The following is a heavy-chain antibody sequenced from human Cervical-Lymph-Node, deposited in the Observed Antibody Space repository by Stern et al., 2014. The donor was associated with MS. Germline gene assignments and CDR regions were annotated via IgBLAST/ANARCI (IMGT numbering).Heavy chain of an antibody. D-gene: IGHD1-14*01. Sequence: VQLVQSGGGLVQPGGSLRLSCAASGFTFSSYSMNWVRQAPGKGLAWVSYISSISSTIYYADSGKGRFTISRDNAKNSLYLQMNSLRDEDTAVYYCAREDELGGTAWGQGTLVTVSS. V-gene: IGHV3-48*02. J-gene: IGHJ5*02. CDR1: GFTFSSYS. CDR3: AREDELGGTA. CDR2: ISSISSTI.